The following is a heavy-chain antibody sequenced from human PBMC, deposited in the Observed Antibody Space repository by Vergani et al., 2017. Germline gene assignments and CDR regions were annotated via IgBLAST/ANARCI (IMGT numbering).Heavy chain of an antibody. V-gene: IGHV3-74*01. Sequence: VQLVESGGGLVQPGGSLRLSCTASGFTFSNYWMQWVRQAPGKGLMWVSRINSDGDSTSYADSVKGRFTISRDNAKNTLYLQMDSLRAEDTAVYYCARARPQGSGSYYPSDYYGMDVWGQGTTVTVSS. J-gene: IGHJ6*02. CDR1: GFTFSNYW. D-gene: IGHD3-10*01. CDR3: ARARPQGSGSYYPSDYYGMDV. CDR2: INSDGDST.